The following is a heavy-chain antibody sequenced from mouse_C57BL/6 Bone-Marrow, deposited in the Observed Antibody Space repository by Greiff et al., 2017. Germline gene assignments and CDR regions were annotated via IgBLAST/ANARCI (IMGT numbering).Heavy chain of an antibody. CDR1: GYTFTSYW. V-gene: IGHV1-64*01. CDR3: ARWTGPWFAY. Sequence: QVQLQQPGAELVKPGASVKLSCTASGYTFTSYWMHWVKQRPGQGLEWIGMIHPNSGSTNYNEKFKSKATLTVDKSSSTAYMQLSSLTSENSAVYYCARWTGPWFAYWGQGTLVTVSA. J-gene: IGHJ3*01. CDR2: IHPNSGST. D-gene: IGHD4-1*01.